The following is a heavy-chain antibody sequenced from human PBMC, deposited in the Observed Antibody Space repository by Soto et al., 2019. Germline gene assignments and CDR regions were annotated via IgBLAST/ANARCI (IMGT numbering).Heavy chain of an antibody. CDR2: VYYTGRT. CDR3: TRDYDYFDH. Sequence: SETLSLTCTVSGGSFKSYSYYWSWVRQPPGKGLEWIGYVYYTGRTSYSPTLKSRVTMSADTSKNKFSLILTSVTTADTAVYYCTRDYDYFDHWGQGSLVTVSS. CDR1: GGSFKSYSYY. J-gene: IGHJ4*02. V-gene: IGHV4-61*01. D-gene: IGHD3-16*01.